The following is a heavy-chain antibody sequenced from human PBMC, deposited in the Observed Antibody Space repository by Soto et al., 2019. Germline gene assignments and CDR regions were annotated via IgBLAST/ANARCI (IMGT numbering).Heavy chain of an antibody. CDR1: GLSLRTTGVG. D-gene: IGHD2-21*02. V-gene: IGHV2-5*02. CDR3: VQSRCGGDCLEIYSSHAYNGLDV. Sequence: QVTLKESGPTLVKPTQTLTLTCTVSGLSLRTTGVGVGWVRQPPGKALEWLALLYWDDDKRYSPYLRSRLTIANDISEKQVVLTMTNMDTVDTATYYCVQSRCGGDCLEIYSSHAYNGLDVWGQGTTVTVSS. CDR2: LYWDDDK. J-gene: IGHJ6*02.